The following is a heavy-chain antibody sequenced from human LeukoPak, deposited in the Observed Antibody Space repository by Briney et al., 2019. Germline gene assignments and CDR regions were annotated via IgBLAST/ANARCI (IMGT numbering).Heavy chain of an antibody. J-gene: IGHJ4*02. CDR3: ARGTGYNPYYFDY. CDR1: GFTFSSYS. CDR2: ISSSSSYI. V-gene: IGHV3-21*01. Sequence: GGSLRLSCAASGFTFSSYSMNWVRQAPGKGLDWDSSISSSSSYIYYADSVKGRLTISRDNAKNSLYLQMNSLRAEDTAVYYCARGTGYNPYYFDYWGQGTLVTVSS. D-gene: IGHD5-24*01.